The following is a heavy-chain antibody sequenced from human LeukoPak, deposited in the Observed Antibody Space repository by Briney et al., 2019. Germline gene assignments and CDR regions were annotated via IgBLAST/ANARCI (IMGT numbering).Heavy chain of an antibody. D-gene: IGHD3-22*01. CDR1: GFTFSSYA. CDR2: ISDSGGST. J-gene: IGHJ3*02. CDR3: AKSSHYYDSSGYAFGAFDI. V-gene: IGHV3-23*01. Sequence: GGSLRLSCAASGFTFSSYAMSWVRQAPGKGLEWVSAISDSGGSTYYAGSVKGRFTISRDNSKNTLYLQMNSLRAEDTAVYYCAKSSHYYDSSGYAFGAFDIWGQGTMVTVSS.